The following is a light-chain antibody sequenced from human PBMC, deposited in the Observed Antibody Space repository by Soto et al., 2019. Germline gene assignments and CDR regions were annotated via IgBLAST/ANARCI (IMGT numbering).Light chain of an antibody. CDR2: KAS. CDR1: QGISSW. J-gene: IGKJ1*01. CDR3: QEYNSYWT. Sequence: DIQMTQSPSSVSASVGDRVTITVRASQGISSWLAWYQQKPGKAPKLLIYKASSLESGVPSRFSGSGSGTEFTLTISSLQPDDFGTYYCQEYNSYWTFGQGTKVDIK. V-gene: IGKV1-5*03.